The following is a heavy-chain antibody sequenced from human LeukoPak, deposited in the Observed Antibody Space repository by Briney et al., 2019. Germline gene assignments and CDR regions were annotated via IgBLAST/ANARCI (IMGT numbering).Heavy chain of an antibody. J-gene: IGHJ4*02. CDR3: AKGPARGAAAGIDY. D-gene: IGHD6-13*01. Sequence: PGGSLRLSCAASGFTFSSYAMSWVRQAPGKGLEWVSAISGSGGSTYYADSAKGRFTISRDNSKNTLYLQMNSLRAEDTAVYYCAKGPARGAAAGIDYWGQGTLVTVSS. V-gene: IGHV3-23*01. CDR1: GFTFSSYA. CDR2: ISGSGGST.